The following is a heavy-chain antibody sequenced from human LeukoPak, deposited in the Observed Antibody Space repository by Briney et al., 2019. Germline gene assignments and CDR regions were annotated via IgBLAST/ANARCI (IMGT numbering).Heavy chain of an antibody. CDR3: ASRYFCSSTSCYTFDY. J-gene: IGHJ4*02. CDR2: INHSGST. Sequence: PSETLSLTCTVSGDSISSSTYYWGWIRQSPGKGLEWIGEINHSGSTNYNPSLKSRVTISVDTSKNQFSLKLNSVTAADTAVYYCASRYFCSSTSCYTFDYWGQGTLVTVSS. D-gene: IGHD2-2*02. V-gene: IGHV4-39*07. CDR1: GDSISSSTYY.